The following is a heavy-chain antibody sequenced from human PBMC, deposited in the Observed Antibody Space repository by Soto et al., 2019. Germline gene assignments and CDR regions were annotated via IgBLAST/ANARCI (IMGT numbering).Heavy chain of an antibody. CDR3: AKDTLTTGKRGVCDD. D-gene: IGHD3-10*01. J-gene: IGHJ4*02. Sequence: EVQLLESGGGSVQPGESLRLSCAASGFTSGFTFSDFAMSWVRQAPGKGLEWVSAINDRGDLTYDADSVKGRFTISRDNSKNMLYLQMSGLRVDDTAIYYCAKDTLTTGKRGVCDDWGPGTLVPVSS. V-gene: IGHV3-23*01. CDR1: GFTFSDFA. CDR2: INDRGDLT.